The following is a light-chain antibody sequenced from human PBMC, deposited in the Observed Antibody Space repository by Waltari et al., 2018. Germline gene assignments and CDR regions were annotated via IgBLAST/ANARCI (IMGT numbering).Light chain of an antibody. Sequence: DIVLTQSPATLSLSPGERATLSCRASKSVSSYLAWYQQKPGQAPRLLIYDASNRATGIPARFSGSGSGTDFTLTISSLEPEDFAVYYCQQRSNWPRFTFGPGTKVDIK. CDR2: DAS. V-gene: IGKV3-11*01. CDR1: KSVSSY. J-gene: IGKJ3*01. CDR3: QQRSNWPRFT.